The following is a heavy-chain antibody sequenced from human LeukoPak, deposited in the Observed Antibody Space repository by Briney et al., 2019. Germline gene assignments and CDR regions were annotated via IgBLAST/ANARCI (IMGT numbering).Heavy chain of an antibody. V-gene: IGHV1-69*05. CDR3: AGKNCSGGSCYSGAFRAQSGYYMDV. CDR1: GGTFSSYA. Sequence: RASVKVSCKASGGTFSSYAISWVRQAPGQGLEWMGRIIPIFGTANYAQKFQGRVTITTDESTSTAYMELSSLRSEDTAVYYCAGKNCSGGSCYSGAFRAQSGYYMDVWGKGTTVTVSS. D-gene: IGHD2-15*01. J-gene: IGHJ6*03. CDR2: IIPIFGTA.